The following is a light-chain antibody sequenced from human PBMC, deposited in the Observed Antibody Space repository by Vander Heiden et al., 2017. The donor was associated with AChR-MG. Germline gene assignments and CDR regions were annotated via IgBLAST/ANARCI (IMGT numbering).Light chain of an antibody. CDR1: HSVLSSSNNKNC. V-gene: IGKV4-1*01. CDR3: QHYYETPPS. Sequence: DIVMTQSPDSLAASLGARATIHCKSSHSVLSSSNNKNCLAWNQQKPGQPPKMLIYWASTRASGVPDRFSGSGSGTDFTLTISSLQSEDVAVYYCQHYYETPPSFGGGTKVQI. CDR2: WAS. J-gene: IGKJ4*01.